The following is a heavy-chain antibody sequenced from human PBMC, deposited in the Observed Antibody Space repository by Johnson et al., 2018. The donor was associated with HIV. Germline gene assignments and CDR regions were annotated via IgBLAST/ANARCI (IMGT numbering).Heavy chain of an antibody. J-gene: IGHJ3*02. Sequence: EVQLVESGGGLVQPGGSLRLSCAASGFTFSSYAMHWVRQAPGKGLEYVSAISSNGGSTYYANSVKGRFTISRDNSKNTLYLQMGSLRAEDMAVYYCARSRGKQLADAFDIWGQGTMVTVSS. CDR2: ISSNGGST. D-gene: IGHD6-6*01. CDR3: ARSRGKQLADAFDI. CDR1: GFTFSSYA. V-gene: IGHV3-64*01.